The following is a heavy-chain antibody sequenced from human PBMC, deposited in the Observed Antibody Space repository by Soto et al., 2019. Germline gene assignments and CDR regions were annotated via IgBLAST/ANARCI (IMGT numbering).Heavy chain of an antibody. V-gene: IGHV3-74*03. Sequence: EVQLVESGGGLVQPGGSLRLSCAASGFTLSNNWIHWVRQAPGKGLVWVSRINSDGSSITYADSVKGRFTFSRDNAKNTLYLQMNSLRVEDTAMYYCVRAPEQRPFDYGGQGTLVTVSS. J-gene: IGHJ4*02. CDR2: INSDGSSI. CDR3: VRAPEQRPFDY. D-gene: IGHD6-25*01. CDR1: GFTLSNNW.